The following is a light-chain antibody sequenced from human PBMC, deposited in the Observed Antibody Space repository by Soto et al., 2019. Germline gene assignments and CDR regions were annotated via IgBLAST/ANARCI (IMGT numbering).Light chain of an antibody. CDR2: GAS. Sequence: EIVLTQSPGTLSLSPGERATLSCRASQSVTSSYLAWYQQKPGQAPRLLIYGASNRATGIPDRFSGSGSGTDFTLTISRLEPEDFAVYYCQQYDMSPPSFTFGQGTKLEIK. V-gene: IGKV3-20*01. CDR1: QSVTSSY. J-gene: IGKJ2*01. CDR3: QQYDMSPPSFT.